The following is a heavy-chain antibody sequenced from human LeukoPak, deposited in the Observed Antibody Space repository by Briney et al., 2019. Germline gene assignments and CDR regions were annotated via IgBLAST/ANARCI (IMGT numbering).Heavy chain of an antibody. Sequence: PSETLSLTCTVSGGSISSGDYYWSWIRQPPGKGLEWIGYIYYSGSTYYNPSLKSRVTISVDTSKNQFSLKLSSVTAADTAVYYCARGSPSGYDWRDPFDYWGQGTLVTVSS. D-gene: IGHD5-12*01. CDR3: ARGSPSGYDWRDPFDY. CDR1: GGSISSGDYY. J-gene: IGHJ4*02. CDR2: IYYSGST. V-gene: IGHV4-30-4*01.